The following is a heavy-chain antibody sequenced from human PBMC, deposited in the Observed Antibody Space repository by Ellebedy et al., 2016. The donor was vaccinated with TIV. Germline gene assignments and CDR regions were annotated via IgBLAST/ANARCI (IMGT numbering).Heavy chain of an antibody. CDR1: GGSISSSSYY. CDR2: IYYSGST. V-gene: IGHV4-39*01. CDR3: ARSTDYYYYGMDV. J-gene: IGHJ6*02. Sequence: SETLSLXXTVSGGSISSSSYYWGWIRQPPGKGLEWIGSIYYSGSTYYNPSLKSRVTTSVDTSKNQFSLKLSSVTAADTAVYYCARSTDYYYYGMDVWGQGTTVTVSS.